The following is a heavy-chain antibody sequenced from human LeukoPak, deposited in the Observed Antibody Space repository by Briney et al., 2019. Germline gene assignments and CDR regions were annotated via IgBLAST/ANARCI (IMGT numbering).Heavy chain of an antibody. CDR2: ISGSGVNT. J-gene: IGHJ3*02. CDR1: GFTFRSYG. Sequence: GGTLRLSCAASGFTFRSYGMNWDRQAPGKGLEWVSAISGSGVNTYYADSVKGRFTISRDNSKNTLYLQMNSLRAEDTAVYYCARVVHCGGDCYRRGAFDIWGQGTMVTVSS. D-gene: IGHD2-21*02. V-gene: IGHV3-23*01. CDR3: ARVVHCGGDCYRRGAFDI.